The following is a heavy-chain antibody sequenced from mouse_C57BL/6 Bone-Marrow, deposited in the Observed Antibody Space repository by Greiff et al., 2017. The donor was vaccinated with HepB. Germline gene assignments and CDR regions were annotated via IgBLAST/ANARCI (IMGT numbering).Heavy chain of an antibody. Sequence: EVQLQQSGAGLVKPGASLKLSCAASGFTFSSYAMSWVRQTPEQRLEWVATISDGGSYTYYPDNVKGRFTISRDNAKNNLYLQMSHLKSEDTAMYYCARDADLRRYFDVWGTGTTVTVSS. CDR2: ISDGGSYT. J-gene: IGHJ1*03. CDR3: ARDADLRRYFDV. V-gene: IGHV5-4*01. CDR1: GFTFSSYA.